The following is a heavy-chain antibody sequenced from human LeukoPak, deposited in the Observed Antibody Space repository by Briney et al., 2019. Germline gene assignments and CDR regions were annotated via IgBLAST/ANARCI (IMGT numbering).Heavy chain of an antibody. D-gene: IGHD6-13*01. V-gene: IGHV3-21*01. CDR2: ISSTGTYI. Sequence: SGGSLRLSCAASGFTFSSYSMNWVRQAPGKGLEWVSSISSTGTYIYYADSMKGRFTISRDNGKNSLYLQMNSPRAGDTAVYYCAREDVAIAAAFDYWGQGTLVTVSS. CDR1: GFTFSSYS. J-gene: IGHJ4*02. CDR3: AREDVAIAAAFDY.